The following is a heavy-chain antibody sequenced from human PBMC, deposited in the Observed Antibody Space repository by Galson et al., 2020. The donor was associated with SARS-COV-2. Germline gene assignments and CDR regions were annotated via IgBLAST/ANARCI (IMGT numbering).Heavy chain of an antibody. D-gene: IGHD6-13*01. Sequence: GGSLKLSCAASGLTFRNTEMNRVRQAPGNGLQWLSYISRSGITIYYADSVKGRFTISRDNAVNLLYLEMNSLRAEDTCIYYCATGYVWVESWGQGTLVTVSS. CDR1: GLTFRNTE. CDR2: ISRSGITI. J-gene: IGHJ5*01. CDR3: ATGYVWVES. V-gene: IGHV3-48*03.